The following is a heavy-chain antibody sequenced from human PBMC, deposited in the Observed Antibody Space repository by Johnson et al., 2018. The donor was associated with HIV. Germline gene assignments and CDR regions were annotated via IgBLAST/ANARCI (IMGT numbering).Heavy chain of an antibody. CDR1: RFTFSSYG. CDR2: ISNDGTDK. D-gene: IGHD3-16*01. Sequence: VQLVESGGGVVQPGRSLRLSCLVSRFTFSSYGMHWVRQAPGKGLEWVAVISNDGTDKYYADSVKDRFTISRDDSKNTLYLQMNSLRAEDTAVYYCATSYATGAFDIWGQGTMVTVSS. V-gene: IGHV3-30*03. CDR3: ATSYATGAFDI. J-gene: IGHJ3*02.